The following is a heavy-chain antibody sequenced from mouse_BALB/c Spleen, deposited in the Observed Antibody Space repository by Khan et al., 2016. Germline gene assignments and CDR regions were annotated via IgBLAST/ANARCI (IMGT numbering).Heavy chain of an antibody. CDR3: ATHDNYEGYAY. D-gene: IGHD2-12*01. Sequence: EVQLLESGPGLVKPSQSLSITCSVTGYSITSGYYWNWIRQFPGNKLEWMGYISYDGSNNYNPSIKNRISITRDTSKNQFFLKLNSVTTEDTATLYYATHDNYEGYAYWGQGTVVTVSA. CDR2: ISYDGSN. V-gene: IGHV3-6*02. CDR1: GYSITSGYY. J-gene: IGHJ3*01.